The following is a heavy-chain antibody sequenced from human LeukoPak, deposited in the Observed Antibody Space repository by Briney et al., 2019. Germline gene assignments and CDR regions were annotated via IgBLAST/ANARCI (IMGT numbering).Heavy chain of an antibody. CDR2: ISAYNGNT. CDR3: ARELERPRGDYYYYYMDV. CDR1: GYTFTSYG. D-gene: IGHD1-1*01. Sequence: ASVKVSCKASGYTFTSYGISWVRQAPGQGLEWMGWISAYNGNTHYAQKLQGRVTMTTDTSTSTAYMELRSLRSDDTAVYYCARELERPRGDYYYYYMDVWGKGTTVTISS. V-gene: IGHV1-18*01. J-gene: IGHJ6*03.